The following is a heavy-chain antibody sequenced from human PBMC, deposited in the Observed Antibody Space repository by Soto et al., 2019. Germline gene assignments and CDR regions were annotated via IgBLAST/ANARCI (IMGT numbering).Heavy chain of an antibody. J-gene: IGHJ5*02. Sequence: GASVNVSCKSSGYGFSDYYMHCLRKALGQGLEWMGIINPSGGSTNYAQNFQGRVTMTRDTSTSTVYMELSSLRSEDTAVYYCAREGSVAGNYWFDPWGQGTPVTVSP. CDR2: INPSGGST. CDR1: GYGFSDYY. V-gene: IGHV1-46*01. D-gene: IGHD6-19*01. CDR3: AREGSVAGNYWFDP.